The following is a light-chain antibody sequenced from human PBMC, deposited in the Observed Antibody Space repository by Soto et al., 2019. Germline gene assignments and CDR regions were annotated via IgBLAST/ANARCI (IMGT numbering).Light chain of an antibody. Sequence: EIVLTQSPATLSLSPGDRATLSCRASQSVSSTYLAWYQQNPGQAPRLLIYGASSRATGIPDKFSGSGSGKDFTLTINRLEPEDYAVYYFQQYGTSPRTFGQGTKVDIK. J-gene: IGKJ1*01. V-gene: IGKV3-20*01. CDR2: GAS. CDR1: QSVSSTY. CDR3: QQYGTSPRT.